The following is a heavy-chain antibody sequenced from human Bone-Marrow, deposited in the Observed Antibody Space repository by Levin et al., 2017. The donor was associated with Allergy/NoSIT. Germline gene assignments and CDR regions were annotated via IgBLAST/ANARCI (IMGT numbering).Heavy chain of an antibody. J-gene: IGHJ4*02. Sequence: GASVKVSCKASGYTFTDYYMNWVRQAPGQGLEWMGIINPRGGRTSYAQKFQGRLTMTRDTSTSTVYMELSSLRSEDAAVYYCASQAFDYWGQGTLVTVSS. CDR3: ASQAFDY. CDR2: INPRGGRT. CDR1: GYTFTDYY. V-gene: IGHV1-46*01.